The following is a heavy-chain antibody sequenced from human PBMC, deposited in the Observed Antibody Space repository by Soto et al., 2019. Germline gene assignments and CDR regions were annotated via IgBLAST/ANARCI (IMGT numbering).Heavy chain of an antibody. J-gene: IGHJ6*02. Sequence: SETLSLTCTVSGGSISSYYWSWIRQPPGKGLEWIGYIYYSGSTNYNPSLKSRVTISVDTSKNQFSLKLSSVTAADTAVYYCARETLNYGTGSYYNRYYYYYYGMDVWGQGTTVTVSS. CDR3: ARETLNYGTGSYYNRYYYYYYGMDV. V-gene: IGHV4-59*01. CDR1: GGSISSYY. CDR2: IYYSGST. D-gene: IGHD3-10*01.